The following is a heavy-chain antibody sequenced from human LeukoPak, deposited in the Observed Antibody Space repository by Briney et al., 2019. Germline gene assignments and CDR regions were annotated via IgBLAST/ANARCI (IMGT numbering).Heavy chain of an antibody. D-gene: IGHD6-13*01. CDR2: IYYSGST. CDR3: ARDERSIAAGRSF. V-gene: IGHV4-59*12. J-gene: IGHJ4*02. Sequence: SETLSLTCTVSGGSISSYYWSWIRQPPGKGLEWIGYIYYSGSTDYNPSLKSRVTISVDTSKNQFSLKLSSVTAADTAVYYCARDERSIAAGRSFWGQGTLVTVSS. CDR1: GGSISSYY.